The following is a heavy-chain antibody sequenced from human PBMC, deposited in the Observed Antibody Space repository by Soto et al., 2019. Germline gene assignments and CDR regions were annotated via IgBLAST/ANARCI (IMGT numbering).Heavy chain of an antibody. V-gene: IGHV3-23*01. Sequence: PGGSLSLSCAASGFTFSAYAMTWVHQAPGGGLEWVSSLSPNGETTYYADSVTGRFTVSRDNSRDSLYLQMDSLRAEDTAIYFCAKSGGFSGSYHFIYRGQGTLVTVSS. J-gene: IGHJ4*02. D-gene: IGHD1-26*01. CDR3: AKSGGFSGSYHFIY. CDR1: GFTFSAYA. CDR2: LSPNGETT.